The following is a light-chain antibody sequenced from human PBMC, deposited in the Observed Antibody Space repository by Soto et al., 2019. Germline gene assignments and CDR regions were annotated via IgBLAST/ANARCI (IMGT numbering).Light chain of an antibody. CDR3: QQYGSSPQT. Sequence: ENVLTQSPGTLSLSPGDTATLSCRASQSVSSSYLAWYQQKPGQAPRLLIYGASSRATGIPDRFSGSGSGTDFTLTISRLEPEDFAVYYCQQYGSSPQTFGQGTKVDIK. V-gene: IGKV3-20*01. CDR1: QSVSSSY. CDR2: GAS. J-gene: IGKJ1*01.